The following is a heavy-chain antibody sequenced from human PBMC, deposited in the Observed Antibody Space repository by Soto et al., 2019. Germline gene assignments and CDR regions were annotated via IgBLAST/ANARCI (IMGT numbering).Heavy chain of an antibody. V-gene: IGHV6-1*01. J-gene: IGHJ5*02. CDR1: GASVSSNSAT. CDR2: TYYGSPWYN. CDR3: ARGFDKRLDP. D-gene: IGHD3-22*01. Sequence: PSQTLSLTCAISGASVSSNSATWNWVRQSPSRGLEWLGRTYYGSPWYNDYAVSVKSRITIDADTSKNQFSLQLNSVTPEDTAVYYCARGFDKRLDPWAQGTLVTVSS.